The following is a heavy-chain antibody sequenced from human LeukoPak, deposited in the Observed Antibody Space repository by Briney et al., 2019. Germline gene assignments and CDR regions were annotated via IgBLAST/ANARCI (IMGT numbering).Heavy chain of an antibody. V-gene: IGHV3-9*01. Sequence: GGSLRFSCAASGFTFDDYAMHRVRQTPEKGLEWVSGISWNSGSIGYADSVKGRFTISRDNAKNSLYLQMNSLRAEDTALYYCAKGAVSSGWPNNWFDAWGQGALITVSS. CDR3: AKGAVSSGWPNNWFDA. CDR1: GFTFDDYA. CDR2: ISWNSGSI. J-gene: IGHJ5*02. D-gene: IGHD6-19*01.